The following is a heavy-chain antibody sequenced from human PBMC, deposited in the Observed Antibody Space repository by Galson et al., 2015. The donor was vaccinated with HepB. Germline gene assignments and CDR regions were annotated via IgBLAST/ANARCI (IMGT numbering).Heavy chain of an antibody. D-gene: IGHD5-24*01. CDR1: GFTFSSYG. CDR2: ISYDGSGK. Sequence: SLRLSCAASGFTFSSYGMYWVRQAPGKGLEWVAIISYDGSGKYYADSVKGRFTISRDNSKNTLDMQMNSLRAEDTAVYYCAKSSLATIWAVDYWGQGTLVTVSS. CDR3: AKSSLATIWAVDY. J-gene: IGHJ4*02. V-gene: IGHV3-30*18.